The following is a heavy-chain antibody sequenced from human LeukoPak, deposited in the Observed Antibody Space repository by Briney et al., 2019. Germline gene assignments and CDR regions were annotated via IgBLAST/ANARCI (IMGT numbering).Heavy chain of an antibody. CDR2: IYYTGST. Sequence: SETLSLTCTVCGGSISNYYWSWIRQSPGKGLEWIGYIYYTGSTNYNPSLRNRVSIFIDTPKNEFSLKLTSVTAADTAVYYCARQGRAGTTFDYWGQGTLATASS. D-gene: IGHD6-19*01. CDR1: GGSISNYY. J-gene: IGHJ4*02. CDR3: ARQGRAGTTFDY. V-gene: IGHV4-59*01.